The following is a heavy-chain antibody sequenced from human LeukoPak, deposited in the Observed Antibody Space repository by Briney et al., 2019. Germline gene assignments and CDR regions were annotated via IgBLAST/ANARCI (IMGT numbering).Heavy chain of an antibody. D-gene: IGHD3-3*01. CDR1: GFTFSSYE. Sequence: GRSLRLSCAASGFTFSSYEMNWVRPAAGKGLEWVSYISSSGSTIYYADSVKGRFIISRDNAKNSLYLQMNSLRAEDTAVYYCARDGRITILYYYYGMDVWGQGTTVTVSS. CDR2: ISSSGSTI. CDR3: ARDGRITILYYYYGMDV. J-gene: IGHJ6*02. V-gene: IGHV3-48*03.